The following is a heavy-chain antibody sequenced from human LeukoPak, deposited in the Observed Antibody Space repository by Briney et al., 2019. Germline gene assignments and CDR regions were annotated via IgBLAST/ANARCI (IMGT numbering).Heavy chain of an antibody. CDR3: ARVFSRGSYAYVRAFDI. D-gene: IGHD3-16*01. CDR1: GYTLTELS. J-gene: IGHJ3*02. CDR2: INPNSGGT. Sequence: ASVKVSCKVSGYTLTELSMHWVRQAPGQGLEWMGWINPNSGGTNYAQKFQGRVTMTRDTSISTAYMELSRLRSDDTAVYYCARVFSRGSYAYVRAFDIWGQGTMVTVSS. V-gene: IGHV1-2*02.